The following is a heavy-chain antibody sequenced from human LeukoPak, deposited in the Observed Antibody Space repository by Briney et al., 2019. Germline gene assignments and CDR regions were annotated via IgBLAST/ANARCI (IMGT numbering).Heavy chain of an antibody. V-gene: IGHV1-18*01. CDR3: ARDISPWYGGSHTRSDY. D-gene: IGHD1-26*01. CDR2: ISAYNGNT. CDR1: GYTFTSYG. Sequence: ASVKVSCKASGYTFTSYGISWVRQTPGQGLEWMGWISAYNGNTNYAQKLQGRVTMTTDTSTSTAYMELRSLRSDDTAVYYCARDISPWYGGSHTRSDYWGQGTLVTVSS. J-gene: IGHJ4*02.